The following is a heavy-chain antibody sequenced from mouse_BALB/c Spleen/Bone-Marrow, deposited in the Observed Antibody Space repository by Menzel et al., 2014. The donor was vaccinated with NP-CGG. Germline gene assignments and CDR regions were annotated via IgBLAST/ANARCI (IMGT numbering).Heavy chain of an antibody. CDR1: GYTFTEYT. Sequence: VQLQHSGPELVKPGASVKISCKTSGYTFTEYTMHWVKQSHGKSLEWIGSINPNNGGTNYNQKFKGKATLTVDKSSSTAYMEFRSLTSEDSAVYYCARGDGYYVYAMDYWGQGTSVTVSP. CDR2: INPNNGGT. V-gene: IGHV1-18*01. J-gene: IGHJ4*01. CDR3: ARGDGYYVYAMDY. D-gene: IGHD2-3*01.